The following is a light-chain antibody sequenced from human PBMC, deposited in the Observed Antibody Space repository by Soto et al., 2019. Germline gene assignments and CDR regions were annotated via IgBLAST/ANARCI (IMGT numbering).Light chain of an antibody. CDR1: QGIVRC. J-gene: IGKJ1*01. CDR2: DAS. CDR3: QHYYRFART. Sequence: DIPMTKSPPTLSASVGDIVTITCRASQGIVRCLAWDQQKPGKAPKLLIYDASSLGSGVQSRFSSSGAGTDFTLTISSMQPDDFATYELQHYYRFARTFGQGTKVEI. V-gene: IGKV1-5*01.